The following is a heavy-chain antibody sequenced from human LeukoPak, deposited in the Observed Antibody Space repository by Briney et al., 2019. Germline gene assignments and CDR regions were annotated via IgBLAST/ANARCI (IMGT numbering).Heavy chain of an antibody. D-gene: IGHD2-15*01. V-gene: IGHV1-18*01. J-gene: IGHJ4*02. CDR1: GYTFTNNG. Sequence: GASVKVSCKASGYTFTNNGISWVRQAPGQGLEWMGWISTYNGNTNYAQKLQGRVTMTTDTSTSTAYMEPRSLRPDDTAVYYCARLGTDCSGGSCYWGQGTLVTVSS. CDR3: ARLGTDCSGGSCY. CDR2: ISTYNGNT.